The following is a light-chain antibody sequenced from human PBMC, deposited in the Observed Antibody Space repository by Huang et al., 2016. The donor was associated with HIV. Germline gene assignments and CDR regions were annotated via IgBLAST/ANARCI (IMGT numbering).Light chain of an antibody. CDR1: QNINTN. CDR2: AAS. V-gene: IGKV3-15*01. J-gene: IGKJ1*01. Sequence: EIVMTQSPGTLSVAPGERATLSCRASQNINTNLAWFQHKPGQAPRLLIYAASTRTADFPAMFSGSGSRTEFTLTSSSLQSEYIAVYYCQQYNDWPRSFGQGTKVEIK. CDR3: QQYNDWPRS.